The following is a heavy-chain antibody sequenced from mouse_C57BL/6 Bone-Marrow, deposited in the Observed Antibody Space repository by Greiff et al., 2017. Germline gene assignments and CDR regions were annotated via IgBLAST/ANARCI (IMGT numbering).Heavy chain of an antibody. CDR2: TYWDDAK. J-gene: IGHJ3*01. CDR1: GFSLSTSGMG. CDR3: ARSYDGSSYGFAD. D-gene: IGHD1-1*01. V-gene: IGHV8-12*01. Sequence: QVTLKVCGPGILQPSQTLSLTCSFSGFSLSTSGMGVSWIRQPSGKGLEWLVHTYWDDAKRYNPFLKSRPTISKDTSRNQVFLKITSVDTADTATYYCARSYDGSSYGFADWGQGTLVTVSA.